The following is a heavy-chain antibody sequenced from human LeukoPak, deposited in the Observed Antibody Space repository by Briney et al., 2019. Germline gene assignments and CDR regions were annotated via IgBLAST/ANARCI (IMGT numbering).Heavy chain of an antibody. CDR1: GYTFTGYY. D-gene: IGHD3-22*01. CDR3: AREHGDSSGLQGYYYGMDV. J-gene: IGHJ6*02. Sequence: GASVKVSCKASGYTFTGYYMHWVRQAPGQGLEWMGGIIPIFGTANYAQKFQGRVTITADESTSTACMELSSLRSEDTAVYYCAREHGDSSGLQGYYYGMDVWGQGTTVTVSS. CDR2: IIPIFGTA. V-gene: IGHV1-69*13.